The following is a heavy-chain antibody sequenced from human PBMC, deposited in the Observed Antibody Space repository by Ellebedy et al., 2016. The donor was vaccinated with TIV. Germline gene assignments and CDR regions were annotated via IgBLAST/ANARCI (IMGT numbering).Heavy chain of an antibody. D-gene: IGHD1-26*01. CDR3: AKDLGIERQWGFDY. V-gene: IGHV3-23*01. CDR2: ISRNGGGT. Sequence: GESLKISCAASGFTVSNNYMSWVRQAPGKGLEWVSTISRNGGGTYYAGSVEGRFTISRDNSNNTLWLQMSGLRAEDTARYFCAKDLGIERQWGFDYWGQGTLVTVSS. CDR1: GFTVSNNY. J-gene: IGHJ4*02.